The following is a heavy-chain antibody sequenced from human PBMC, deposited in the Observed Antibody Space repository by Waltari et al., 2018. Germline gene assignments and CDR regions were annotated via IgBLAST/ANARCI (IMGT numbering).Heavy chain of an antibody. D-gene: IGHD3-10*01. Sequence: EVHLVQSGGGLVQPGGSLRLSCAASGFNFSSYSMDWFRQAPGKGMEWVSCSSSSSSTVYYADSGKGRFTISRDNAKNSLYLQMNSLRAEDTAVYYCAREYYTHFDYWGQGTLVTVSS. CDR2: SSSSSSTV. CDR3: AREYYTHFDY. V-gene: IGHV3-48*01. J-gene: IGHJ4*02. CDR1: GFNFSSYS.